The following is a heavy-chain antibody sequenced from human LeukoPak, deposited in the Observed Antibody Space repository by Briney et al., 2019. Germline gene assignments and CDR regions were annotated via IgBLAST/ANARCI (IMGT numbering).Heavy chain of an antibody. V-gene: IGHV3-23*01. CDR3: VREDTPATANY. D-gene: IGHD2-21*02. J-gene: IGHJ4*02. CDR2: ISGGGDIT. Sequence: GGSLRLSCAASRFNFANHAMSWVRQTPGKGLEWVSAISGGGDITYYADSVTGRFTISRDNSKDTLFLQMHSLRPGDTAVYYCVREDTPATANYWGQGTLVTISS. CDR1: RFNFANHA.